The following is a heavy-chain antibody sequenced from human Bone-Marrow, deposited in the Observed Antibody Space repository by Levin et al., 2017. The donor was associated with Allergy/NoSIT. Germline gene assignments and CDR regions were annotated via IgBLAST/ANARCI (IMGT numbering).Heavy chain of an antibody. J-gene: IGHJ5*02. CDR2: ISSSTRTI. CDR1: GFTFSDYF. Sequence: PGGSLRLSCAASGFTFSDYFMSWIRQAPGKGLEWVSYISSSTRTIYYADSVKGRFTISRDNAKSSLSLQMNSLRAEDTAVYYCARDSPYCRGGSCYSEGPWFDPWGQGTLVTVSS. V-gene: IGHV3-11*01. CDR3: ARDSPYCRGGSCYSEGPWFDP. D-gene: IGHD2-15*01.